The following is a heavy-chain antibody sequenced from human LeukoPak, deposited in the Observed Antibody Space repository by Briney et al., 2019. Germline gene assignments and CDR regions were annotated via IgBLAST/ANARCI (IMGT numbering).Heavy chain of an antibody. J-gene: IGHJ6*03. Sequence: PSETLSLTCAVYGGSFSGYYWSWIRQPPGKGLEWIGDINHSGSTNYNPSLKSRVTISVDTSKNQFSLKLSSVTAADTAVYYCARLHPLRRGHYYYYMDVWGKGTTVTVSS. CDR3: ARLHPLRRGHYYYYMDV. CDR1: GGSFSGYY. V-gene: IGHV4-34*01. CDR2: INHSGST. D-gene: IGHD4-17*01.